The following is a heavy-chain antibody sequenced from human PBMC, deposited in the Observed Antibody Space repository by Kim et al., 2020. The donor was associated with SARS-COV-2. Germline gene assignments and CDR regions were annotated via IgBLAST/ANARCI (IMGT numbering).Heavy chain of an antibody. V-gene: IGHV3-33*01. J-gene: IGHJ4*02. CDR3: AREDIVVVPAIDY. Sequence: YATPVKGRVPISGDNSKNTLYLQMTSLRAEDTAVYYCAREDIVVVPAIDYWGQGTLVTVSS. D-gene: IGHD2-2*01.